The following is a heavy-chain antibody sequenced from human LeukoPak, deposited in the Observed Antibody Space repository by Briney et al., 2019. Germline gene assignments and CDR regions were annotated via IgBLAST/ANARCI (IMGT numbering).Heavy chain of an antibody. V-gene: IGHV4-39*07. J-gene: IGHJ4*02. CDR2: IYYSGSP. Sequence: SETLSLTCTVSGGSISSSSYYWDWIRQPPGKGLEWIGSIYYSGSPSYNPSLKSRVTISVDTSKSRFSLKLSSVTAADTAVYYCAGSLSSGWYIFDYWGQGTLVTVSS. CDR1: GGSISSSSYY. D-gene: IGHD6-19*01. CDR3: AGSLSSGWYIFDY.